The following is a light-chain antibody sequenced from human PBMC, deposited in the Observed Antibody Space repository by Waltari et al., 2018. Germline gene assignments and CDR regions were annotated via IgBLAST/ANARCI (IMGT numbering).Light chain of an antibody. V-gene: IGKV3-20*01. Sequence: EIVLKQPPGTLSLSPGERATLSCRASQSVTTTYLAWYQQKVGQAPRLLIYGASNRATGIPDRFSGSGSGTDFTLTISRLEPEDFAVYYCQQYSSSPLTFGGGTKVEIK. CDR2: GAS. CDR1: QSVTTTY. J-gene: IGKJ4*01. CDR3: QQYSSSPLT.